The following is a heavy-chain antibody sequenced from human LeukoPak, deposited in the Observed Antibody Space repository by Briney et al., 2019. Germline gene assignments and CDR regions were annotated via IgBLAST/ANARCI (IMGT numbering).Heavy chain of an antibody. CDR2: IYTNGNT. V-gene: IGHV4-4*07. CDR1: GGSVSSYH. Sequence: SETLSLTCTVSGGSVSSYHWSWVRQPAEKGLEWIGRIYTNGNTNNNPSLKSRVTMSLDPSKNQFSMKLSSVTAADTAVYFCARAFALYSAASGATFDIWGQGTVVTVSS. J-gene: IGHJ3*02. CDR3: ARAFALYSAASGATFDI. D-gene: IGHD1-26*01.